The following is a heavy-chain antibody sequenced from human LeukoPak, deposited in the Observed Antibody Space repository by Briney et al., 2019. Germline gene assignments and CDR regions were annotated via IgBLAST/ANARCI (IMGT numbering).Heavy chain of an antibody. CDR2: ISWNSGSI. CDR1: GFTFDDYA. J-gene: IGHJ5*02. CDR3: AKSRFGELLSHFDP. Sequence: LGRSLRLSCAASGFTFDDYAMHWVRQAPGKGLEWVSGISWNSGSIGYADSVKGRFTISRDNAKNSLYLQMNSLRAEDTALYYCAKSRFGELLSHFDPWGQGTLVTVSS. D-gene: IGHD3-10*01. V-gene: IGHV3-9*01.